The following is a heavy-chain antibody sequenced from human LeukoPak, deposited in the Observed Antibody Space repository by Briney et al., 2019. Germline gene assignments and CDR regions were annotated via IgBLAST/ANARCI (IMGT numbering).Heavy chain of an antibody. CDR1: GYSITSYR. V-gene: IGHV5-51*01. CDR3: ARRGYGNYQHTFDY. J-gene: IGHJ4*02. Sequence: GESLKISCKGSGYSITSYRIGWVRQVPGKGLEWMGIIYPGDSDTTYSPSLQGQVTISADKSITTGFLQWGSLKASDTAIYYCARRGYGNYQHTFDYWGQAALVTVSS. D-gene: IGHD4-17*01. CDR2: IYPGDSDT.